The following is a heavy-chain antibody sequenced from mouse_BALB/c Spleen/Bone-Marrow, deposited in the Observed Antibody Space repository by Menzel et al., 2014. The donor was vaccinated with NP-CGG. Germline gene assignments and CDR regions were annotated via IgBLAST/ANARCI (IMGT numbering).Heavy chain of an antibody. D-gene: IGHD2-10*01. V-gene: IGHV1-31*01. J-gene: IGHJ2*01. CDR2: IDPFNGVT. CDR3: AREGAFYGNPFDF. Sequence: VQLQQSGPELMKPGASVKISCKASGYSFTSYYIHWVKQNHGKSLEWIGYIDPFNGVTIYNQKFKGKATLSADTSSNTAYMQLSSLTSEDSAVYFCAREGAFYGNPFDFWGQGTTLTVSS. CDR1: GYSFTSYY.